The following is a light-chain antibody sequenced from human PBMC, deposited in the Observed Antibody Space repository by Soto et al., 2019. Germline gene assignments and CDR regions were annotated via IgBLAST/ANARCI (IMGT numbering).Light chain of an antibody. CDR1: QSVSTN. CDR3: QQYGSSPLT. CDR2: GAS. V-gene: IGKV3-20*01. Sequence: EIVMTQSPGTLSVSPGERATLSCGASQSVSTNLAWYQQKPGQAPRLLIYGASSRATGIPDRFSGSGSGTDFTLTISRLEPEDFAVYYCQQYGSSPLTFGRGTKVDIK. J-gene: IGKJ4*01.